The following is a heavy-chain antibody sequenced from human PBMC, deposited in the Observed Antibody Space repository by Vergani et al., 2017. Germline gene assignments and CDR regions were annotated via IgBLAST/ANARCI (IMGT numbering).Heavy chain of an antibody. CDR2: ISDSGTTI. CDR3: ATKSCCTPGCQMGYFRE. V-gene: IGHV3-11*04. CDR1: GFTLSDYY. D-gene: IGHD1-1*01. J-gene: IGHJ1*01. Sequence: VKLVESGGGLVKPGGSLRLSCAASGFTLSDYYMSWIRQATGKGLEWGSYISDSGTTIYYADSVKGRFTSSRDNAKNSLYLQMNSLRTEDTAVYYCATKSCCTPGCQMGYFREWGQGTLVTVSS.